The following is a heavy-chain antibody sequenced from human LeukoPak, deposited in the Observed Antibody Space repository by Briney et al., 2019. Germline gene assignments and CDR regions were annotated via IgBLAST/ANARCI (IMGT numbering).Heavy chain of an antibody. D-gene: IGHD1-1*01. Sequence: GGSLRLSCAASEFTFSKFPMGWVRQAPGRGLEWVSAISASGDVTFHADSVRGRFTISRDNSKGTLFLQMNDLRVEDTAKFYCAKSLFTSATGTGRAFHIWGQGTMVSVSS. CDR3: AKSLFTSATGTGRAFHI. CDR2: ISASGDVT. J-gene: IGHJ3*02. V-gene: IGHV3-23*01. CDR1: EFTFSKFP.